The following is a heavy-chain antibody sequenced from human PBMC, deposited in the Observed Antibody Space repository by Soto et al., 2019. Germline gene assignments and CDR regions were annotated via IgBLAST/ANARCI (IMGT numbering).Heavy chain of an antibody. J-gene: IGHJ4*02. Sequence: GGSLRLSCAASGFTFSSYAMHWVRQAPGKGLEWVAVISYDGSNKYYADSVKGRFTISRDNSKNTLYLQMNSLRAEDTAVYYCARALTRITMIVVVTERSDYWGQGTLVTVSS. D-gene: IGHD3-22*01. CDR2: ISYDGSNK. CDR1: GFTFSSYA. CDR3: ARALTRITMIVVVTERSDY. V-gene: IGHV3-30-3*01.